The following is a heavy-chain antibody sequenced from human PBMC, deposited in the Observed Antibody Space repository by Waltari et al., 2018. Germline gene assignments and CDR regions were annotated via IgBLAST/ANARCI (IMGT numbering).Heavy chain of an antibody. CDR3: ARGGLEPRFGWFDP. CDR1: GYSISSGYY. CDR2: IYHSGST. Sequence: QVQLQESGPGLVKPSETLSLTCAVSGYSISSGYYWGWIRQPPGKGLEWIGSIYHSGSTYYNPSLKSRVTISVDTSKNQFSLKLSSVTAADTAVYYCARGGLEPRFGWFDPWGQGTLVTVSS. V-gene: IGHV4-38-2*01. D-gene: IGHD1-1*01. J-gene: IGHJ5*02.